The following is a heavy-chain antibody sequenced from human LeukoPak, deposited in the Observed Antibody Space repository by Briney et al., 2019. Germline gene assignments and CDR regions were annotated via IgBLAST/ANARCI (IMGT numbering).Heavy chain of an antibody. D-gene: IGHD6-25*01. Sequence: GGSLRLSCAASGFTFSSYAMSWVRQAPGKGLEWVSAISGSGGSTYYADSVKGRFTISRDNSKNTLYLQMNSLRAKDTAVYYCAKAATTPIHYYYYYYMDVWGKGTTVTVSS. CDR2: ISGSGGST. V-gene: IGHV3-23*01. CDR3: AKAATTPIHYYYYYYMDV. CDR1: GFTFSSYA. J-gene: IGHJ6*03.